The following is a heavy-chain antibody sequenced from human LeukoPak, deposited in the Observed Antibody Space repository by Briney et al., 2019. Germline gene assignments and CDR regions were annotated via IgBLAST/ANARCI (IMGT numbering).Heavy chain of an antibody. CDR2: IYYSGST. CDR1: GGSVSSGSYY. Sequence: PSETLSLTCTVSGGSVSSGSYYWSWIRQPPGKGLEWIGYIYYSGSTYYNPSLKSRVTISVDTSKNQFSLKLSSVTAADTAVYYCAREQEWLKVSDIWGQGTMVTVSS. CDR3: AREQEWLKVSDI. V-gene: IGHV4-30-4*08. D-gene: IGHD3-3*01. J-gene: IGHJ3*02.